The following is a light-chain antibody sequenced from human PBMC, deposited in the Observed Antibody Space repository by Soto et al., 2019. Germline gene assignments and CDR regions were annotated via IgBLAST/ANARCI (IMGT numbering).Light chain of an antibody. CDR3: SSYTSSSTRV. Sequence: QSVLTQPASVSGSPGQSITISCTGTSSDVGAYDYVSWYQQHPDKAPKLMIYEVSNRPSGVSNRFSGSKSVNTATLTISVLQAEDEADHYCSSYTSSSTRVFGTGTKVTVL. CDR2: EVS. J-gene: IGLJ1*01. CDR1: SSDVGAYDY. V-gene: IGLV2-14*03.